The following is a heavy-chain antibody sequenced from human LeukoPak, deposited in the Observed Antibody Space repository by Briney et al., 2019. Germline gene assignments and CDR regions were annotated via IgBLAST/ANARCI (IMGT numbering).Heavy chain of an antibody. Sequence: SETLSLTCAVYGGSFSGYYWSWIRQPPGKGLEWIGEINHSGSTNYNPSLKSRVIISVDTSKNQFSLKLSSVTAADTAVYYCARGLVVPAATRGMDVWGQGTTVTVS. CDR1: GGSFSGYY. V-gene: IGHV4-34*01. CDR3: ARGLVVPAATRGMDV. J-gene: IGHJ6*02. CDR2: INHSGST. D-gene: IGHD2-2*01.